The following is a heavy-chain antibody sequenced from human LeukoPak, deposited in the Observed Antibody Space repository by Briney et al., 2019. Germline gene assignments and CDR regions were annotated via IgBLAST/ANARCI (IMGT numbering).Heavy chain of an antibody. CDR1: GFMFDRYW. Sequence: GGSLRLSCVASGFMFDRYWMSWVRQAPGKGLEWVANIKSDASEEKYLDSVMGRFKISRDNAEDSLFLQMDSLRAEDTAVYFCARQPQHEASFDYWGQGALVAVSS. J-gene: IGHJ4*02. V-gene: IGHV3-7*01. CDR3: ARQPQHEASFDY. CDR2: IKSDASEE.